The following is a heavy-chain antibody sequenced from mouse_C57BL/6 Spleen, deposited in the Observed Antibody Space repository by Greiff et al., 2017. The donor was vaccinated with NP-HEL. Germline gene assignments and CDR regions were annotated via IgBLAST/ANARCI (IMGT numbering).Heavy chain of an antibody. CDR3: ARSFYYGNLDY. CDR1: GFTFSDYY. J-gene: IGHJ2*01. CDR2: ISNGGGST. V-gene: IGHV5-12*01. D-gene: IGHD2-1*01. Sequence: DVMLVESGGGLVQPGGSLKLSCAASGFTFSDYYMYWVRQTPEKRLEWVAYISNGGGSTYYPDTVKGRFTISRDNAKNTLYLQMSRLKSEDTAMYYCARSFYYGNLDYWGQGTTLTVSS.